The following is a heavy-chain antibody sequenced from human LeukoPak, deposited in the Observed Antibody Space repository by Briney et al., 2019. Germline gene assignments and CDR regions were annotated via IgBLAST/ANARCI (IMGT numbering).Heavy chain of an antibody. CDR2: IYYSGST. Sequence: PSETLSLTCTVSGGSISSSSYYWGWIRQPPGKGLEWIGSIYYSGSTYYNPSLKSRVTISVDTSKNQFSLKLSSVTAADTAVYYCARDPRPSEEGGYGDYDDWFDPWGQGTLVTVSS. J-gene: IGHJ5*02. CDR3: ARDPRPSEEGGYGDYDDWFDP. CDR1: GGSISSSSYY. V-gene: IGHV4-39*07. D-gene: IGHD4-17*01.